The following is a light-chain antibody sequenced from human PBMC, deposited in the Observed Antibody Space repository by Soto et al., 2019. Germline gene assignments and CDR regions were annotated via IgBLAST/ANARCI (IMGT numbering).Light chain of an antibody. CDR3: CSYAGSSTWV. J-gene: IGLJ3*02. CDR1: SSDVGSYNF. CDR2: GVS. V-gene: IGLV2-23*02. Sequence: QSVLTQPASVSGSPGQSITISCSGSSSDVGSYNFVSWYQQHLGKAPKLMIYGVSKRPSGVSNRFSGSKSGSTASLTISGLQVEDEADYYCCSYAGSSTWVFGGGTKLTVL.